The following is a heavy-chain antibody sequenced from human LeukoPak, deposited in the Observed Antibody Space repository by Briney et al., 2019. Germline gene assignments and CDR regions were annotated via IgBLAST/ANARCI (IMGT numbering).Heavy chain of an antibody. CDR3: ARAPTDYFDY. Sequence: GGSLRLSCAASGFTFSNYGMSWVRQAPGKGLEWVSAISGSGGDTYYADSVKGRFTISRDNAKNSLYLQMNSLRAEDTAVYYCARAPTDYFDYWGQGTLVTVSS. CDR2: ISGSGGDT. CDR1: GFTFSNYG. V-gene: IGHV3-21*01. J-gene: IGHJ4*02.